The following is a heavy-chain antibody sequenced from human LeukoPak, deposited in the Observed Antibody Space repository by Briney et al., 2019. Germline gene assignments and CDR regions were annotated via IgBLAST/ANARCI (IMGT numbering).Heavy chain of an antibody. D-gene: IGHD2-15*01. V-gene: IGHV1-46*01. J-gene: IGHJ4*02. CDR2: INPSGGST. CDR3: ARGRGSGGRPHPTLDY. Sequence: GASVKVSCKASGYTFTSYYMHWVRQAPGQGLEWMGIINPSGGSTSYAQKFQGRVTMTRDMSTSTVYMELSSLRSEDTAVYYCARGRGSGGRPHPTLDYWGQGTLVTVSS. CDR1: GYTFTSYY.